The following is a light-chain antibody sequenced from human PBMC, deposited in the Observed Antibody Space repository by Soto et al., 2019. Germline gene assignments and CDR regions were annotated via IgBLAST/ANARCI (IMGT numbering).Light chain of an antibody. CDR1: QSLSSTY. CDR3: QQSCTSPPYT. J-gene: IGKJ2*01. Sequence: EIVLTQSPGTLSLSPGERATLSCRASQSLSSTYLAWYQQKVGQSPRLLIYGASRRATGIPDRFSGSGSGTDFTLTISRMEPEDFAVYYCQQSCTSPPYTFGPGTKLDI. CDR2: GAS. V-gene: IGKV3-20*01.